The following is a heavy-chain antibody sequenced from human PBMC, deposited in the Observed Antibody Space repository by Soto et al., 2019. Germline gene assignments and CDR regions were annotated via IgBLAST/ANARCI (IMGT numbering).Heavy chain of an antibody. CDR2: ISSSSSYI. CDR1: GFTFISYS. V-gene: IGHV3-21*04. D-gene: IGHD2-15*01. J-gene: IGHJ6*03. Sequence: PGGALRLSCAGSGFTFISYSMDWVRQAPGKGLEWVSSISSSSSYIYYADSVKGRFTISRHNSKNTLYLQMNSLRAEDTAVYYCARDRALRGGYCSGGSCRSSEPGYYYYMDVWGKGTTVTVSS. CDR3: ARDRALRGGYCSGGSCRSSEPGYYYYMDV.